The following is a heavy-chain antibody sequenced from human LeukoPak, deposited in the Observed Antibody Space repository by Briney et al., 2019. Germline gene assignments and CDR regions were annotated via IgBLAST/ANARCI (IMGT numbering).Heavy chain of an antibody. J-gene: IGHJ4*02. Sequence: ASVKVSCKASGYTFTGYYMHWVRQAPGQGLEWVGWINPNSGGTNYAQKFQGRVTMTRDTSISTAYMELSRLRSDDTAVYYCARDLSGAMTTVTCADYWGQGTLVAVSS. CDR2: INPNSGGT. V-gene: IGHV1-2*02. CDR1: GYTFTGYY. CDR3: ARDLSGAMTTVTCADY. D-gene: IGHD4-17*01.